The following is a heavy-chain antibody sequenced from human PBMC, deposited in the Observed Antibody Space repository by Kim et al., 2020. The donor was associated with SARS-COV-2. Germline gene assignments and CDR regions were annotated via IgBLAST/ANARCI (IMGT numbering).Heavy chain of an antibody. Sequence: DSVKGRFTISRDNAKTSLYLQMNSLRAEDTAVYYCARLGVRGYYYYGMDVWGQGTTVTVSS. J-gene: IGHJ6*02. CDR3: ARLGVRGYYYYGMDV. V-gene: IGHV3-7*03. D-gene: IGHD3-10*01.